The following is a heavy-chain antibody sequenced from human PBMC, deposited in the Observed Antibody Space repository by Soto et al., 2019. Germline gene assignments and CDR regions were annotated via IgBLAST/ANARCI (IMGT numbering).Heavy chain of an antibody. CDR3: TTDIEGGEGWSYYYYGMDV. D-gene: IGHD3-16*01. Sequence: GGSLRLSCAASGFTFSNAWMNWVRQAPGKGLEWVGRIKSKTDGGTTDYAAPVKGRFTISRDDSKNTLYLQMNSLKTEDTAVYYCTTDIEGGEGWSYYYYGMDVWGQGTTVTVSS. CDR1: GFTFSNAW. V-gene: IGHV3-15*07. CDR2: IKSKTDGGTT. J-gene: IGHJ6*02.